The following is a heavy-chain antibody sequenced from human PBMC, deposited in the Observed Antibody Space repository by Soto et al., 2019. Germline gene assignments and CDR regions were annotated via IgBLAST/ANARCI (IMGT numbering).Heavy chain of an antibody. J-gene: IGHJ1*01. CDR1: GGTFSNFG. Sequence: SVKVCCRASGGTFSNFGSRLVRQAPGQGLEWMGGIIPVFGRPNYAQRFRGRLTITADESTNTSYMELIDLTSEDTAVYYCAREASGYDVWGQGTQVTVSS. D-gene: IGHD5-12*01. CDR3: AREASGYDV. CDR2: IIPVFGRP. V-gene: IGHV1-69*13.